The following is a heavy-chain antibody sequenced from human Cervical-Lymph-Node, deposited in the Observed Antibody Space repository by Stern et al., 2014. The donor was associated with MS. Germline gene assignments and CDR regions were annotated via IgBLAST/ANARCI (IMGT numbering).Heavy chain of an antibody. CDR1: GGSVSSGSYH. D-gene: IGHD3-10*01. Sequence: QVQLQESGPGLVKPSETLSLACTVSGGSVSSGSYHWSWIRQPPGKKLEWIEHSSYNGSTNYNPSLKSRVTISVDMSKNQFSLNLSSVTAADTAVYYCARKSSGGDRWGQGTLVTVSS. J-gene: IGHJ4*02. V-gene: IGHV4-61*01. CDR3: ARKSSGGDR. CDR2: SSYNGST.